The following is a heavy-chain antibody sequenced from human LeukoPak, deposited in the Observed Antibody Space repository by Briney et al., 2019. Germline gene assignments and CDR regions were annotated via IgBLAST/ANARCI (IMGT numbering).Heavy chain of an antibody. CDR1: GFTFSNFE. CDR3: ARDPGDDAYDI. Sequence: GGSLRLSCAVSGFTFSNFEFNWVRQAPGKGPEWVSHISSSGSITYYRDSVKGRFTISRDNARNLLFLQMNSLRGEDTALYYCARDPGDDAYDIWGQGTMVTVS. D-gene: IGHD1-14*01. V-gene: IGHV3-48*03. J-gene: IGHJ3*02. CDR2: ISSSGSIT.